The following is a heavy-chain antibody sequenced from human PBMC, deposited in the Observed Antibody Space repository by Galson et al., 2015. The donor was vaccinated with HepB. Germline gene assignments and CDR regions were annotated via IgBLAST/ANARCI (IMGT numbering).Heavy chain of an antibody. CDR1: GFTFSSYV. CDR2: ISGSGGGT. V-gene: IGHV3-23*01. Sequence: SLRLSCAASGFTFSSYVMSWVRQAPGKGLEWVSAISGSGGGTYYADSVKGRFTISRDNSKNTLYLQMNSLRAEDTAVYYCAKRGTVSDFDYWGQGTLVTVSS. D-gene: IGHD1/OR15-1a*01. J-gene: IGHJ4*02. CDR3: AKRGTVSDFDY.